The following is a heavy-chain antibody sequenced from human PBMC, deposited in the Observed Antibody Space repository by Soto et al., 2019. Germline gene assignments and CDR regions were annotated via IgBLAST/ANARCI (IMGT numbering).Heavy chain of an antibody. D-gene: IGHD3-22*01. CDR3: ARDPYYDSSGYYSWFDP. Sequence: SETLSLTCTVSGGSISSYHWSWIRQPPGKGLEWIGYIYYSGSTNYNPSLKSRVTISVDTSKNQFSLKLSSVTAADTAVYYCARDPYYDSSGYYSWFDPWGQGTLVTVSS. CDR1: GGSISSYH. CDR2: IYYSGST. J-gene: IGHJ5*02. V-gene: IGHV4-59*01.